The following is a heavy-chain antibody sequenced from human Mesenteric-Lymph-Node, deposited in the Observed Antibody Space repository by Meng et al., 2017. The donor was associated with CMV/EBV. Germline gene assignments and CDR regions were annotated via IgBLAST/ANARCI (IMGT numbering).Heavy chain of an antibody. J-gene: IGHJ4*02. CDR1: GDSISSGAYN. V-gene: IGHV4-31*03. CDR3: AREVSALIYRNANSGLYCLDY. Sequence: SETLSLTCTVSGDSISSGAYNWNWIRQHPGKGLEWIGYIYHLGTTYYNPSLESRVIISIDKSKNQFSLNLSSVTAADTAVYYCAREVSALIYRNANSGLYCLDYWGQGTPVTVSS. CDR2: IYHLGTT. D-gene: IGHD4/OR15-4a*01.